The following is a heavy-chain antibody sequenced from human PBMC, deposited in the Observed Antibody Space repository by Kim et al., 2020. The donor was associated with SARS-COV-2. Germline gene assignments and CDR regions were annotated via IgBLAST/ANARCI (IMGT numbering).Heavy chain of an antibody. J-gene: IGHJ6*02. Sequence: GGSLRLSCAASGFTFSGSAMHWVRQASGKGLEWVGRIRSKANSYATAYAASVKGRFTISRDDSKNTAYLQMNSLKTEDTAVYYCTSHDFWSEDYYYGMDVCGQGTTVTVSS. CDR1: GFTFSGSA. D-gene: IGHD3-3*01. V-gene: IGHV3-73*01. CDR2: IRSKANSYAT. CDR3: TSHDFWSEDYYYGMDV.